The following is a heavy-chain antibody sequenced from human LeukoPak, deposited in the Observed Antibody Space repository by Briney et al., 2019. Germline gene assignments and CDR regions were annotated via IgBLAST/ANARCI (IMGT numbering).Heavy chain of an antibody. J-gene: IGHJ4*02. CDR2: ISGSGVST. V-gene: IGHV3-23*01. D-gene: IGHD6-6*01. CDR1: GFIFSNYA. CDR3: AKLPWGTAARPNFGMDY. Sequence: GGSLRLSCAASGFIFSNYAMSWVRQAPGKGLDWVSTISGSGVSTYYVDSVKGRFTISRDNSKNTLYLQMNSLRAEDTAVYYCAKLPWGTAARPNFGMDYWGQGILVTVSP.